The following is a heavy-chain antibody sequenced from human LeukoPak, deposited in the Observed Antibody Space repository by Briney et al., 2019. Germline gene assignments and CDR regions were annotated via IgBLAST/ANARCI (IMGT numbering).Heavy chain of an antibody. CDR1: GFTFSSNY. V-gene: IGHV3-66*02. CDR3: ARDVRLVDSNYGAYYFDY. D-gene: IGHD4-11*01. Sequence: GGSLRLSCAASGFTFSSNYMSWVRQAPGKGLEWVSVIYSGGSTYYSESVMGRLTTFTNNSNKTLYLQMNRLGADETAVYYCARDVRLVDSNYGAYYFDYWGQGTLVTVSS. CDR2: IYSGGST. J-gene: IGHJ4*01.